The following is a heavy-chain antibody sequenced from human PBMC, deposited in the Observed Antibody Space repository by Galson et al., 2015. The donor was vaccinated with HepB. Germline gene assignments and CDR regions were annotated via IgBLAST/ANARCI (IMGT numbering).Heavy chain of an antibody. Sequence: SLRLSCAASGFTFDDYGMSWVRQAPGKGLEWVSGINWNGGSTGYADSVKGRFTISRDNAKNSLYLQMNSLRAEDTALYYCARDQLAYCGGDCYLGYWGQGTLVTVSS. J-gene: IGHJ4*02. CDR2: INWNGGST. V-gene: IGHV3-20*04. D-gene: IGHD2-21*02. CDR3: ARDQLAYCGGDCYLGY. CDR1: GFTFDDYG.